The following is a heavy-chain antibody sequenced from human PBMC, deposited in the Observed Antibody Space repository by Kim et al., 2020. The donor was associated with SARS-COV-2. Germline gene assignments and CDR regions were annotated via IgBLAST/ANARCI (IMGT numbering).Heavy chain of an antibody. V-gene: IGHV3-11*01. CDR1: GFTFSEYY. Sequence: GGSLRLSCAASGFTFSEYYMTWIRQAPGKGLEWISYISASGGAMYYADSVKGRFTISRDSAKKSLYLQMNSLRAEDTVVYYCARLALTYSDSSRYSALDYWGKGTLVTVSS. CDR2: ISASGGAM. CDR3: ARLALTYSDSSRYSALDY. D-gene: IGHD3-22*01. J-gene: IGHJ4*02.